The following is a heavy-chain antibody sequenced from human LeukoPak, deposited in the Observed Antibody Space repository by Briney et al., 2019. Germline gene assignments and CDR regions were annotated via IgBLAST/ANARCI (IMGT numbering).Heavy chain of an antibody. J-gene: IGHJ6*03. CDR3: ARADQVLREYSTTGTYNYYYYMDV. CDR2: ISGYNGNT. Sequence: GASVKVSCKASGYTFTSYGISWVRQAPGQGLEWMGWISGYNGNTKYAQKVQGRFTMTTDTSTNTAYMELRKLRSDDTAVYFCARADQVLREYSTTGTYNYYYYMDVWGKGTTVTVSS. V-gene: IGHV1-18*01. CDR1: GYTFTSYG. D-gene: IGHD1-14*01.